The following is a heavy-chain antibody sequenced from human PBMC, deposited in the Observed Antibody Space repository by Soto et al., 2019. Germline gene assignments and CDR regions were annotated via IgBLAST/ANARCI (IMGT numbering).Heavy chain of an antibody. Sequence: SETLSLTCTVSGGSISSYYWSWIRQPPGKGLEWIGYIYYSGSTNYNPSLKSRVTISVDTSKNQFSLKLSSVTAADTAVYYCARDLAGYCSGGSCYYNHWFDPWGQGTLVTVSS. J-gene: IGHJ5*02. V-gene: IGHV4-59*01. CDR3: ARDLAGYCSGGSCYYNHWFDP. CDR1: GGSISSYY. D-gene: IGHD2-15*01. CDR2: IYYSGST.